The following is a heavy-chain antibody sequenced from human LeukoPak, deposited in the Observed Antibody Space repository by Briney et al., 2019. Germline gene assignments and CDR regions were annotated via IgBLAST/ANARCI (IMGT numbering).Heavy chain of an antibody. D-gene: IGHD6-19*01. J-gene: IGHJ6*02. CDR1: GGSFSGYY. V-gene: IGHV4-34*01. CDR2: INHSGST. CDR3: ARGVSEGYYYYGMDV. Sequence: PSETLSLTCAVYGGSFSGYYWSWIRQPPGKGLEWIGEINHSGSTNYNPSLKSRVTISVDTSKNQFSLKLSSVTAADTAVYYCARGVSEGYYYYGMDVWGQGTTVAVSS.